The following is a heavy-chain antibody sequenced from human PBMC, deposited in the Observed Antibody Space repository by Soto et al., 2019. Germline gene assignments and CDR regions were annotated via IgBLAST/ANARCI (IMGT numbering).Heavy chain of an antibody. V-gene: IGHV3-23*01. J-gene: IGHJ4*02. CDR2: ISGSGGST. CDR3: ARRSSSWYFDC. Sequence: EVQLLESGGGLVQPGGSLRLSCAASGFTFSSYAMNSLRQAPGKGLEWVSVISGSGGSTYYADSVKGRFTISRDNSKNTLYLQMNSLRAEDTAVYYCARRSSSWYFDCWGQGTLVTVSS. CDR1: GFTFSSYA. D-gene: IGHD6-13*01.